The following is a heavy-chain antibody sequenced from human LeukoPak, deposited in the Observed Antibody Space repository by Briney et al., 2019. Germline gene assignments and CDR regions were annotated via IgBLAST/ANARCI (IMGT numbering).Heavy chain of an antibody. CDR3: AKSQRIITMIVVAPDPD. CDR2: IRYDGSNK. CDR1: GFTFSSYG. V-gene: IGHV3-30*02. D-gene: IGHD3-22*01. J-gene: IGHJ4*02. Sequence: GGSLRLSCAAFGFTFSSYGMHWVRQAPGKGLEWVAFIRYDGSNKHYADSVKGRFTISRDNSKNTLYLQMNSLRAEDTAVYYCAKSQRIITMIVVAPDPDWGQGTLVTVSS.